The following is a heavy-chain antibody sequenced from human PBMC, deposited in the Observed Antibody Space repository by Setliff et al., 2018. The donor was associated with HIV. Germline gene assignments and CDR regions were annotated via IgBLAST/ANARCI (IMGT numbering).Heavy chain of an antibody. CDR1: GYRFSSYG. J-gene: IGHJ3*01. CDR2: INVHNGDT. D-gene: IGHD6-13*01. V-gene: IGHV1-18*01. CDR3: ARGLPADGYAFDL. Sequence: GASVKVSCKASGYRFSSYGITWVRHAPGQGLEWMGWINVHNGDTKFAQRFQDRLTMTTDTSTTTAYMDLRSLRSDDTAAYYCARGLPADGYAFDLWGQRTMVTVSS.